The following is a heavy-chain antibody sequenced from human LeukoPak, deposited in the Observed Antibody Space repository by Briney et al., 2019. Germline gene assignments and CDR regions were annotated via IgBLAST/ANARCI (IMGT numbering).Heavy chain of an antibody. D-gene: IGHD1-1*01. CDR2: ISGSGGST. Sequence: GGSLRLSCAASGFTFSSYAMSWVRQAPGKGLEWVSAISGSGGSTYYADSVKGRFTISRDNSKNTLYLQMNSLRAEDTAVCYCAKGGAVPYYYYHMDVWGKGTTVTVSS. J-gene: IGHJ6*03. CDR1: GFTFSSYA. V-gene: IGHV3-23*01. CDR3: AKGGAVPYYYYHMDV.